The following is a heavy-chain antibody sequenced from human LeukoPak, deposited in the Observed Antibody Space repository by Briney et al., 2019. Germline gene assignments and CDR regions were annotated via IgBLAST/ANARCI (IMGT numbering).Heavy chain of an antibody. Sequence: PSETLSLMCSVYGGSFSDYFWSGIRQSPGKGLEWIGEIDDGGNTNYSPSLMSRVIVAMEKSKKQFSLVMRSVTAADTAVYYCARFSRITWGDWGDAFDVWGQGATVIVSS. V-gene: IGHV4-34*01. CDR1: GGSFSDYF. CDR3: ARFSRITWGDWGDAFDV. CDR2: IDDGGNT. D-gene: IGHD2-21*02. J-gene: IGHJ3*01.